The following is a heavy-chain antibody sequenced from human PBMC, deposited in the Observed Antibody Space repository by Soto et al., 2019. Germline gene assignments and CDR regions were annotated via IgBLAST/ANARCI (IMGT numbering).Heavy chain of an antibody. CDR2: ISSSSSVI. Sequence: EVQLVESGGCLVQPGGSLRLSCATSGFILNDCAMNWVRQAPWKGLEWVSYISSSSSVIDYADSVKGRFTVSRDNARNSLYLQMNSLIAEDTAVYYCARDLSWGSNWYYFMDVWGKGTTVTVSS. D-gene: IGHD7-27*01. J-gene: IGHJ6*03. V-gene: IGHV3-48*01. CDR3: ARDLSWGSNWYYFMDV. CDR1: GFILNDCA.